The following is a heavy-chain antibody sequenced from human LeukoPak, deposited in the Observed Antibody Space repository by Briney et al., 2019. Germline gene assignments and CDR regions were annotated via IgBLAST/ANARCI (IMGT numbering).Heavy chain of an antibody. CDR2: ICHRGST. CDR1: GYSISNGYY. CDR3: ARVLRDGYNYYYYYYYMDV. V-gene: IGHV4-38-2*02. J-gene: IGHJ6*03. Sequence: PSETLSLTCTVSGYSISNGYYWGWIRQPPGKGLEWVGSICHRGSTYYNPSLRSRVTISLDRSKKKFSLKLTSVTAADTAVYYCARVLRDGYNYYYYYYYMDVWGKGTTVTVSS. D-gene: IGHD5-24*01.